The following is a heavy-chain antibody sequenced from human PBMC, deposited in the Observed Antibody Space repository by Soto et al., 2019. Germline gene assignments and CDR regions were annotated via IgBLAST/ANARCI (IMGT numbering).Heavy chain of an antibody. V-gene: IGHV4-31*03. J-gene: IGHJ1*01. CDR1: GGSISSGAYY. D-gene: IGHD3-22*01. CDR2: IYYSGST. CDR3: AIYDSSGSRGFQH. Sequence: QVQLQESGPGLVKPSQTLSLTCTVSGGSISSGAYYWSWIRQHPGKGLEWIGYIYYSGSTYYNPSLKSRVTISVDTSKNQFSLKLSSVTAADTAVYYCAIYDSSGSRGFQHWGQGTLVTVSP.